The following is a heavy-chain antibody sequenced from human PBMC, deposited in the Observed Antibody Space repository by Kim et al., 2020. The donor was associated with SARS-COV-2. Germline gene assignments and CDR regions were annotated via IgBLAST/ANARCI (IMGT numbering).Heavy chain of an antibody. D-gene: IGHD3-10*01. J-gene: IGHJ4*02. CDR3: AKAGGYYSSGSPADFDF. Sequence: GGSLRLSCVGSGFTFNKIGMHWVRQAPGKGLEWVAATSPVADAKFYADPVKGRFIISRDNSNNTVFLQMNNLRPEDTAVYYCAKAGGYYSSGSPADFDFWGQGTLVTVSS. CDR1: GFTFNKIG. CDR2: TSPVADAK. V-gene: IGHV3-30*18.